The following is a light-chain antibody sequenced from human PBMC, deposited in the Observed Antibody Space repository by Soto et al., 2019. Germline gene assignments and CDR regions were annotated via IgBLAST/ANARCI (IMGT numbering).Light chain of an antibody. J-gene: IGLJ2*01. Sequence: QSALTQPPSASGSPGQSVTISCTGTSSDIGAYIYVSWYQQHPGKAPKLMISEVSRRPSGVSNRFSGSKSGNTASLTISGLQAEDEADYYCSSYTTRSTYVVLGGGTKLTVL. CDR1: SSDIGAYIY. CDR2: EVS. CDR3: SSYTTRSTYVV. V-gene: IGLV2-14*01.